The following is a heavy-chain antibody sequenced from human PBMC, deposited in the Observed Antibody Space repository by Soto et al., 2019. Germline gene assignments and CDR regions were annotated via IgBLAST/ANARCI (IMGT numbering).Heavy chain of an antibody. Sequence: QVQLVQSGAAVKKPGSSVKVSCKASGGTFSSYAISWVRQAPGQGLEWMGGIIPIFGTANYAQKFQGRVTITADESTSTAYMERSSLRSEDTAVYYCARDRIIAAAGTFDYWCQGTLVTVSS. CDR1: GGTFSSYA. J-gene: IGHJ4*02. V-gene: IGHV1-69*12. CDR2: IIPIFGTA. D-gene: IGHD6-13*01. CDR3: ARDRIIAAAGTFDY.